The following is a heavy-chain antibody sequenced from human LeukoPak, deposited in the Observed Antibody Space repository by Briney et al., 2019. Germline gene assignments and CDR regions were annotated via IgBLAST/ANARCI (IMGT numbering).Heavy chain of an antibody. V-gene: IGHV4-38-2*02. CDR3: ARHVVPAALARINWYFDL. CDR2: LYHSGTT. CDR1: GFSISSGYY. J-gene: IGHJ2*01. D-gene: IGHD2-2*01. Sequence: PSETLSLTCTVSGFSISSGYYWGWIRQPPGKGLEWIGSLYHSGTTYYSPSLKSRVTISVDTSKNQISLKLTSVTAADTAVYYCARHVVPAALARINWYFDLWGRGTLVTVSS.